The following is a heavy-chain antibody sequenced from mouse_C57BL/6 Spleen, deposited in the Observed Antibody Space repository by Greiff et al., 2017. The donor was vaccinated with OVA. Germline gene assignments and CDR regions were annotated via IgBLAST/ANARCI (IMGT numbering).Heavy chain of an antibody. CDR2: IYPRSGNT. CDR3: ARSDSNLDY. V-gene: IGHV1-81*01. J-gene: IGHJ2*01. D-gene: IGHD2-5*01. Sequence: VQLQQSGAELARPGASVKLSCKASGYTFTSYGISWVKQRTGQGLEWIGEIYPRSGNTYYNEKFKGKATLTADKSSSTAYMELRSLTAEDSAVYFCARSDSNLDYWGQGTTLTVSS. CDR1: GYTFTSYG.